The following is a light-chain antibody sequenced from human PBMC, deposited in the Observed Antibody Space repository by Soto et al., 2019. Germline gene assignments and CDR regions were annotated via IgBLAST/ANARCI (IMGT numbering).Light chain of an antibody. V-gene: IGKV2D-29*02. Sequence: DIVMTQTPLSLSVSPGQPASISCKSSQSLVRSDGESSLDWYLQKPGQSPQLLIYGATTRLAGVPDRFSGSGSGTDFTLKISRVEAEDVGVYYCMQRIQLPETFGQGTKLEIK. CDR3: MQRIQLPET. J-gene: IGKJ2*01. CDR2: GAT. CDR1: QSLVRSDGESS.